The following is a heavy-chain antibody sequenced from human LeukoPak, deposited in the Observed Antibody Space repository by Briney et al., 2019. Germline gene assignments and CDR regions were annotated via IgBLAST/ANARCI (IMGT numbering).Heavy chain of an antibody. J-gene: IGHJ4*02. CDR3: ARAPLIYDYVWGSYREPNFDY. Sequence: SETLSLTCAVYGGSFSGYYWSWIRQPPGKGLEWIGEINHSGSTNYNPSLKSRVTISVDTSKNQFSLKLSSVTAADTAVYYCARAPLIYDYVWGSYREPNFDYWGQGTLVTVSS. D-gene: IGHD3-16*02. CDR2: INHSGST. V-gene: IGHV4-34*01. CDR1: GGSFSGYY.